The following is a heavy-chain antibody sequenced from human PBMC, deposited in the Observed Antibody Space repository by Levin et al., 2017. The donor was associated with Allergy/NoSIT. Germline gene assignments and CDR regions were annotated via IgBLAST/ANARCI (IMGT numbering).Heavy chain of an antibody. Sequence: PSETLSLTCAVYGGSFSGYYWSWIRQPPGKGLEWIGEINHSGSTNYNPSLKSRVTISVDTSKNQFSLKLSSVTAADTAVYYCARGRTDSSGYYYGWYFDLWGRGTLVTVSS. D-gene: IGHD3-22*01. V-gene: IGHV4-34*01. CDR1: GGSFSGYY. CDR3: ARGRTDSSGYYYGWYFDL. CDR2: INHSGST. J-gene: IGHJ2*01.